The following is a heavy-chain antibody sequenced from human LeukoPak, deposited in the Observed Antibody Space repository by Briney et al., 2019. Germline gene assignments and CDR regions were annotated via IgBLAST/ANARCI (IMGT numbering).Heavy chain of an antibody. Sequence: GGSLRLSCAASGFTFTNHAMTWVRQAPGKGLEWVSSISGSGGDTYYADSVKGRFTISRDNSKNTLYLQMNSLRVEDTAVYYCAKRASDYYFDLWGRGTLLTVSS. J-gene: IGHJ2*01. CDR3: AKRASDYYFDL. CDR2: ISGSGGDT. CDR1: GFTFTNHA. D-gene: IGHD4-11*01. V-gene: IGHV3-23*01.